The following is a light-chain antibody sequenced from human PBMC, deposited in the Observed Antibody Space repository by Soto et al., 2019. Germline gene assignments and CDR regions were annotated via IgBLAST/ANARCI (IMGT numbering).Light chain of an antibody. Sequence: DSVMSPSPDSLATSLGEAAAFYCKSSQNILETTKNKNYLACYQQKQGKAPTLLIYAASTLQSGVPPRLSGSGSGTDVTLTISSLQPEDFATYYCRQDNRVPLSFGQGTRREIK. CDR1: QNILETTKNKNY. CDR2: AAS. J-gene: IGKJ5*01. V-gene: IGKV4-1*01. CDR3: RQDNRVPLS.